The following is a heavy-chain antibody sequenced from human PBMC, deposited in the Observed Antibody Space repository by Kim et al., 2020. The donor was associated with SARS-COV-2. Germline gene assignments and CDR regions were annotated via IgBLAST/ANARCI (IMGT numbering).Heavy chain of an antibody. CDR2: ISGDGGST. J-gene: IGHJ4*02. CDR3: ASGIAAAGTPWDY. CDR1: GFTFDDYA. V-gene: IGHV3-43*02. D-gene: IGHD6-13*01. Sequence: GGSLRLSCAASGFTFDDYAMHWVRQAPGKGLEWVSLISGDGGSTYYADSVKGRFTISRDNSKNSLYLQMNSLRTEDTALYYCASGIAAAGTPWDYWGQGTLVTVSS.